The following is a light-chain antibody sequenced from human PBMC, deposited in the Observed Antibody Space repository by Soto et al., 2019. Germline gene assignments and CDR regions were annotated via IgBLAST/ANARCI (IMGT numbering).Light chain of an antibody. CDR3: SSYPPINPRACV. J-gene: IGLJ1*01. CDR2: EVT. V-gene: IGLV2-14*01. Sequence: QSVLTEPAAVSGSPGQSITISCTGASGDIGSYNRVSWYQQHPGKATKLIIYEVTDRPSGVSNRFSGSKSGNPASLTISGLQAEDEAEYYCSSYPPINPRACVFGTGTKVTVL. CDR1: SGDIGSYNR.